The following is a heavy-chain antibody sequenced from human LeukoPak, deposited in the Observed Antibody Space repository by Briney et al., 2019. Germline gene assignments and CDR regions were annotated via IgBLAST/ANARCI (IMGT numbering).Heavy chain of an antibody. Sequence: GGSLRLSWAASGFTFSSYAMSWVRQAPGKGLEWVSAISGSGGSTYYADSVKGRFTISRDNSKNTLYLQMNSLRAEDTAVYYCAKDLYYDILTGYYYWGQGTLVTVSS. CDR3: AKDLYYDILTGYYY. CDR1: GFTFSSYA. CDR2: ISGSGGST. J-gene: IGHJ4*02. D-gene: IGHD3-9*01. V-gene: IGHV3-23*01.